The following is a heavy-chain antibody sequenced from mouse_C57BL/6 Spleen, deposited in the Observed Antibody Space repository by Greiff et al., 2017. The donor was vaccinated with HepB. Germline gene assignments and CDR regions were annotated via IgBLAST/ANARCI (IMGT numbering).Heavy chain of an antibody. J-gene: IGHJ2*01. CDR2: ISDGGSYT. CDR1: GFTFSSYA. D-gene: IGHD1-1*01. V-gene: IGHV5-4*01. CDR3: ARELLRSYYFDY. Sequence: EVKLMESGGGLVKPGGSLKLSCAASGFTFSSYAMSWVRQTPEKRLEWVATISDGGSYTYYPDNVKGRFTISRDNAKNNLYLQMSHLKSEDTAMYYCARELLRSYYFDYWGQGTTLTVSS.